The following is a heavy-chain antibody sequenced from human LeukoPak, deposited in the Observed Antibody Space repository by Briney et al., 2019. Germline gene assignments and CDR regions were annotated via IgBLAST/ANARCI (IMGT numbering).Heavy chain of an antibody. V-gene: IGHV3-74*01. D-gene: IGHD6-13*01. CDR1: GFTFSTYW. CDR2: INTDGNST. Sequence: GGSLRLSCAASGFTFSTYWMHWVRQAPGKGLVWVSQINTDGNSTTYADSVKGRFTVSRDNAKNTLYLQMNSLRAEDTAVYYCARELASDDWGQGTLVTVSS. J-gene: IGHJ4*02. CDR3: ARELASDD.